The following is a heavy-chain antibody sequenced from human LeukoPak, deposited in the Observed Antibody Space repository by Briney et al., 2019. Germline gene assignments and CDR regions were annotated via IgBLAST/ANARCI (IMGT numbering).Heavy chain of an antibody. CDR1: GSTFTDYY. D-gene: IGHD3-22*01. CDR2: INPNSGGT. CDR3: ARDRYYYDSSGPMRGAFDI. Sequence: ASVKVSCKASGSTFTDYYMHWVRQAPGQGLEWMGWINPNSGGTNYAQKFQGRVTMTRDTSISTAYMELSRLRSDDTAVYYCARDRYYYDSSGPMRGAFDIWGQGTMVTVSS. J-gene: IGHJ3*02. V-gene: IGHV1-2*02.